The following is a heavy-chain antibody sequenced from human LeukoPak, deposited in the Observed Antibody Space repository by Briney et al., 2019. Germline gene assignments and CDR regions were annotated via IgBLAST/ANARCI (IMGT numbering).Heavy chain of an antibody. Sequence: PSETLSLTCTVSGGSISSYYWSWLRQPPGKGLEWSGYIYYSGSTNYNPSLKSRVTISVDTSKNQFSLKLSSVTAADTAVYYYGTDVWGQGTTVTASS. CDR3: GTDV. CDR1: GGSISSYY. CDR2: IYYSGST. J-gene: IGHJ6*02. V-gene: IGHV4-59*01.